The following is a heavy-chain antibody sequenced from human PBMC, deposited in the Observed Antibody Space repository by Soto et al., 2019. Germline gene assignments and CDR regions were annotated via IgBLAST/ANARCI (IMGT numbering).Heavy chain of an antibody. J-gene: IGHJ4*02. CDR1: GFSLSAHGVG. V-gene: IGHV2-5*02. CDR3: AHSDYGDYFDY. Sequence: QITLKESGPTLVKPTQTLTLTCTFSGFSLSAHGVGVGWIRQPPGKALEWLALIYWDDDKRYSPSLKSRLTTTKDTSKNQVVLTMNNMVPVDTATYFCAHSDYGDYFDYWGQGTLVTVSS. CDR2: IYWDDDK. D-gene: IGHD4-17*01.